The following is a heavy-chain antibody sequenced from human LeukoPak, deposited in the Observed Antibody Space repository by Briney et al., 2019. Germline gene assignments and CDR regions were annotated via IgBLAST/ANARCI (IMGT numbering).Heavy chain of an antibody. D-gene: IGHD1-1*01. CDR3: ARVSGRLERQSDLDY. V-gene: IGHV3-21*01. CDR1: GFTFSRYE. J-gene: IGHJ4*02. CDR2: ISGDSTYI. Sequence: GGSLRLSCAASGFTFSRYEMNWVRQAPGKGLEWVSSISGDSTYIYNAGSVKGRFTISRDNAQASLYLQMISLRADDTAVYYCARVSGRLERQSDLDYWGQGTLVIVSS.